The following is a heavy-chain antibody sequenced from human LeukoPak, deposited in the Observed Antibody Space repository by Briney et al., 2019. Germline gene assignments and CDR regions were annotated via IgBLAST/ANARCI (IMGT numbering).Heavy chain of an antibody. J-gene: IGHJ4*02. Sequence: GGSLRLSCVASGFTFSNYWMSWVRQAPGKGLEWVANIKQDGSEKYYVDSVKGRVTISRDNAKNSLYLQMNSLRAEDTAVYYCTTGDWARTAYWGQGTLVTVSS. CDR3: TTGDWARTAY. D-gene: IGHD2-21*02. V-gene: IGHV3-7*01. CDR2: IKQDGSEK. CDR1: GFTFSNYW.